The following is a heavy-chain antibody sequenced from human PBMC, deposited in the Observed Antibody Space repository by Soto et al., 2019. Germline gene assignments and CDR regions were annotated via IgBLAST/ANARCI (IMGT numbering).Heavy chain of an antibody. CDR2: IYYSGIT. V-gene: IGHV4-61*01. J-gene: IGHJ6*02. CDR3: ARGRSYYDSSGYPRYGMDV. CDR1: GGSVSSDSYY. Sequence: QVQLQESGPGLVKPSETLSLTCTVSGGSVSSDSYYWSWIRQPPGKGLEWIGYIYYSGITNYNPSLNSRVTISVDTSKNQFSLKLRSVTAADTAVYYCARGRSYYDSSGYPRYGMDVWGQGTTVTVSS. D-gene: IGHD3-22*01.